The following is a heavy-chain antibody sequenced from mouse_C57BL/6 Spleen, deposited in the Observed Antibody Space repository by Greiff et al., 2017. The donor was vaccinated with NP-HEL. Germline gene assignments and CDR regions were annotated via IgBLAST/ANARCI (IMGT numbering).Heavy chain of an antibody. V-gene: IGHV1-55*01. J-gene: IGHJ1*03. CDR3: ARGEYYYGSSGWYFDV. D-gene: IGHD1-1*01. CDR2: IYPGSGST. CDR1: GYTFTSYW. Sequence: QVHVKQPGAELVKPGASVKMSCKASGYTFTSYWITWVKQRPGQGLEWIGDIYPGSGSTNYNEKFKSKATLTVDTSSSTAYMQLSSLTSEDSAVYYCARGEYYYGSSGWYFDVWGTGTTVTVSS.